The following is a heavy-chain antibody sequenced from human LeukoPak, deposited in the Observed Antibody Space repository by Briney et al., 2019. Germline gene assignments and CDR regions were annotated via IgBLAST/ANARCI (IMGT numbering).Heavy chain of an antibody. D-gene: IGHD2-2*01. CDR2: IRSKANSYAT. CDR1: GFTFSGSA. Sequence: PGGSLRLSCAASGFTFSGSAMHWVRQASGKGLEWVGRIRSKANSYATAYAASVKGRFTIPRDDSKNTAYLQMNSLKTEDTAVYYCTSSRYCSSTSCYDSFDYWGQGTLVTVSS. CDR3: TSSRYCSSTSCYDSFDY. V-gene: IGHV3-73*01. J-gene: IGHJ4*02.